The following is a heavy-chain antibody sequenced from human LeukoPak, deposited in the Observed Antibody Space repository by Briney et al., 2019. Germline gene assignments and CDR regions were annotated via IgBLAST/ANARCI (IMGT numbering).Heavy chain of an antibody. Sequence: GGSLRLSCAASGFTFGSYSMNWVRQAPGKGLEWVSSISSSSSYIYYADSVKGRFTISRDNAKNSLYLQMNSLRAEDTAVYYCARPDEQQLVRDAFDIWGQGTMVTVSS. D-gene: IGHD6-13*01. V-gene: IGHV3-21*01. CDR1: GFTFGSYS. CDR2: ISSSSSYI. J-gene: IGHJ3*02. CDR3: ARPDEQQLVRDAFDI.